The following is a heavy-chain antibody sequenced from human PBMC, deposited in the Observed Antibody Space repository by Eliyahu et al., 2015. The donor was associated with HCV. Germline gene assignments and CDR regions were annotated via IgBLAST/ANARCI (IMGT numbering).Heavy chain of an antibody. Sequence: DVQLVQSGAEVKKPGESLKISCQGSGYTFNTYWIGWVRQMPGKGLGGVGVIFPWDSDTRYSPSFQGQVTISADKSITTAYLQWSSLKASDTAMYYCARMNLQFGEFFGLVDYWGQGTLVTVSS. J-gene: IGHJ4*02. V-gene: IGHV5-51*01. CDR3: ARMNLQFGEFFGLVDY. CDR1: GYTFNTYW. CDR2: IFPWDSDT. D-gene: IGHD3/OR15-3a*01.